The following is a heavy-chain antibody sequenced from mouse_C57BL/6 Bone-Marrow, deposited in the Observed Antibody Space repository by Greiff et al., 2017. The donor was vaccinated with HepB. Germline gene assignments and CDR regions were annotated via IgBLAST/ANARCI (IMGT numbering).Heavy chain of an antibody. CDR1: GFTFSNYW. Sequence: EVKLMESGGGLVQPGGSMKLSCVASGFTFSNYWMNWVRQSPEKGLEWVAQIRLKSDNYATHYAESVKGRFTISRDDSKSSVYLQMNNLRAEDTGIYYCTITTVVATPPSWYFDVWGTGTTVTVSS. CDR3: TITTVVATPPSWYFDV. V-gene: IGHV6-3*01. CDR2: IRLKSDNYAT. D-gene: IGHD1-1*01. J-gene: IGHJ1*03.